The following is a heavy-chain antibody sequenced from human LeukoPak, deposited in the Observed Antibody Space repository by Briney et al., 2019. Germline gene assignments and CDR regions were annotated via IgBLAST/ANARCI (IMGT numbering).Heavy chain of an antibody. J-gene: IGHJ4*02. CDR1: GFTFSSYA. CDR3: ATLSYAGNAGGSVGY. D-gene: IGHD4-23*01. Sequence: GGSLRLSCAASGFTFSSYAMSWVRQAPGKGLEWVSAISGSGGSTYYADSVKGRFTISRDNSKNTLYLQMNSLRAEDTAVYYCATLSYAGNAGGSVGYWGQGTLVTVSS. CDR2: ISGSGGST. V-gene: IGHV3-23*01.